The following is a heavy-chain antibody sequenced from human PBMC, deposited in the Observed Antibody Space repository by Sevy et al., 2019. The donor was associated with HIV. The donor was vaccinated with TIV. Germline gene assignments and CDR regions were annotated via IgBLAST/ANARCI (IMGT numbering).Heavy chain of an antibody. CDR1: GFTFSSYS. V-gene: IGHV3-21*01. J-gene: IGHJ4*02. CDR2: ISSSSSHI. D-gene: IGHD1-26*01. Sequence: GGSLRLSCAASGFTFSSYSMNWVRQAPGKGLEWVSSISSSSSHIYYADSVKGRFTISRDNAKNSLYLQMNSLRAEDTAVYYCASTSGSRGSDYWGQGTLVTVSS. CDR3: ASTSGSRGSDY.